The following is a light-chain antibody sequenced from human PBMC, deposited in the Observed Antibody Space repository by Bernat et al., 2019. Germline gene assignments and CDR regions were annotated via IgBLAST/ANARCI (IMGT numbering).Light chain of an antibody. CDR1: SSDVGGYNY. CDR2: EVN. CDR3: CSYAGNSAWV. V-gene: IGLV2-8*01. J-gene: IGLJ3*02. Sequence: QSALTQPPSASGSPGQSVTISCTGTSSDVGGYNYVSWYQQHPGKAPKLMIYEVNKRPSGVPDRFSGSKSGNTASLTISGLQAEDEADYYCCSYAGNSAWVFGGGTKVTVL.